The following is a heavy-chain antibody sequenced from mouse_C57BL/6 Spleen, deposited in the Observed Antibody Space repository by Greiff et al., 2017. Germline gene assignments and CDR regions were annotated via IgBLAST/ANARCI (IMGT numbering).Heavy chain of an antibody. Sequence: QVQLQQSGPELVKPGASVKISCKASGYAFSSSWMNWVKQRPGKGLEWIGRIYPGDGDTNYNGKFKGKATLTADKSSSTAYMQLSSLTSEDSAVYFCGRGTTVVAKDYYAMDYWGQGTSVTVSS. CDR2: IYPGDGDT. CDR1: GYAFSSSW. J-gene: IGHJ4*01. CDR3: GRGTTVVAKDYYAMDY. V-gene: IGHV1-82*01. D-gene: IGHD1-1*01.